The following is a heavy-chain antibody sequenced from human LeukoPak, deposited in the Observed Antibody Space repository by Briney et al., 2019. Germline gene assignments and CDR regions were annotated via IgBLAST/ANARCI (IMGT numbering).Heavy chain of an antibody. CDR1: GGSISSGGYY. D-gene: IGHD2-2*01. J-gene: IGHJ6*02. CDR2: IYYSGST. CDR3: ARAAVVPADDDIYYYYYGMDV. Sequence: PSQTLSFTCTVSGGSISSGGYYWSWIRQHPGKGLEWIGYIYYSGSTYYNPSLKSRVTISVDTSKNQFSLKLSSVTAADTAVYYCARAAVVPADDDIYYYYYGMDVWGQGTTVTVSS. V-gene: IGHV4-31*03.